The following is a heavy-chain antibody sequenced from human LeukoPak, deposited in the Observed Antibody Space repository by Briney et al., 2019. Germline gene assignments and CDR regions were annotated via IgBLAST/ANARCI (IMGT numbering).Heavy chain of an antibody. CDR1: GGTFSSYA. CDR2: IIPIFGTA. V-gene: IGHV1-69*13. J-gene: IGHJ5*02. Sequence: ASVKVSCKASGGTFSSYAISWVGQAPGQGLEWMGGIIPIFGTANYAQKFQGRVTITADESTSTAYMELSSLRSEDTAVYYCARGVSPYLRSGFDPWGQGTLVTVSS. CDR3: ARGVSPYLRSGFDP. D-gene: IGHD3-3*01.